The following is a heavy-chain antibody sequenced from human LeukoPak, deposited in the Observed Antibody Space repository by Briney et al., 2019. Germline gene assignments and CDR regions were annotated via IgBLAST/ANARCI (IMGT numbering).Heavy chain of an antibody. CDR3: ARGGYCSGGSCYPAKDFDY. D-gene: IGHD2-15*01. CDR2: ISSSSSYT. V-gene: IGHV3-11*06. CDR1: GSTFSDYY. Sequence: KAGGSLRLSCAASGSTFSDYYMTWIRQAPGKGLDWFSYISSSSSYTNYADSVKGRFTISRDNAKNSLYLQMNSLRAEDTAVYYCARGGYCSGGSCYPAKDFDYWGQGTLVTVSS. J-gene: IGHJ4*02.